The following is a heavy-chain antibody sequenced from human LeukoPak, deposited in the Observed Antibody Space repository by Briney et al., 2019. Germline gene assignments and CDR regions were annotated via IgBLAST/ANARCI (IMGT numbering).Heavy chain of an antibody. CDR2: IRQDGSEK. V-gene: IGHV3-7*01. CDR1: GFTFSNFW. J-gene: IGHJ4*02. Sequence: EGSLRLSCGASGFTFSNFWMTWVRQSPGKGLEWVASIRQDGSEKNHVGSVKGRFTISRDNAKNSLYLQMNSLRAEDTAVYYCVRDGYTSAWSNFDLCGQGTLVTVSS. CDR3: VRDGYTSAWSNFDL. D-gene: IGHD6-13*01.